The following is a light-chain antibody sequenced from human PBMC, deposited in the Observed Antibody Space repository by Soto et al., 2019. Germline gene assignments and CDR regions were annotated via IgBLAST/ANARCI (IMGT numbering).Light chain of an antibody. J-gene: IGKJ3*01. Sequence: EIVMTQSPATLSVSPGERATLSCRASQSVNSNLAWYQQMPGQAPRLLIYGASTRATGIPARFSGSGSGTEFTLTISSLQSEDFAVYYCHRYKNWPPGFGPGTTVDIK. CDR1: QSVNSN. CDR3: HRYKNWPPG. CDR2: GAS. V-gene: IGKV3-15*01.